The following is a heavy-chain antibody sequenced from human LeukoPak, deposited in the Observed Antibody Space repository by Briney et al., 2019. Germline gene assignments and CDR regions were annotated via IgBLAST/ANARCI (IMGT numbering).Heavy chain of an antibody. CDR1: GGSISSSSYH. Sequence: SETLPLTCTVSGGSISSSSYHWGWIRQPPGKGLEWIGSISYSGSTYYNLSLKSRVTISVDTSKNQFSLKLNSLTAADTAVYFCARLGGVYGGYYFDYWGQGTLVTVSS. CDR3: ARLGGVYGGYYFDY. D-gene: IGHD2-8*02. CDR2: ISYSGST. V-gene: IGHV4-39*01. J-gene: IGHJ4*02.